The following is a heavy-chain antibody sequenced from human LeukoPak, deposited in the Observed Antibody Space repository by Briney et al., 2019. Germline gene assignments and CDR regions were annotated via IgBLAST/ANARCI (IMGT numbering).Heavy chain of an antibody. CDR2: ISGSGGTT. V-gene: IGHV3-23*01. CDR3: AKPVSLEYSSSFDY. J-gene: IGHJ4*02. CDR1: GFTFSSFA. Sequence: PGGSLRLSCAASGFTFSSFAMSWVRQAPGKGLEWVSAISGSGGTTYYADSVKGRFAISRDNSRNTLYLQMNSLRAEDTAVYCCAKPVSLEYSSSFDYWGQGTLVTVSS. D-gene: IGHD6-6*01.